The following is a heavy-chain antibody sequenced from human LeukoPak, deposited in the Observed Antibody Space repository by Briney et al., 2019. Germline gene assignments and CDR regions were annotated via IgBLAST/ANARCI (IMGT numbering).Heavy chain of an antibody. V-gene: IGHV3-30*02. CDR1: GFTFSSYG. J-gene: IGHJ4*02. D-gene: IGHD4/OR15-4a*01. Sequence: PGGSLRLSCAASGFTFSSYGMHWVRQAPGKGLEWVSFIRFDGSIQYYADSVKGRFTISRDNSKNTLFLQMNSLRAEDTAVYYCARRAGAYSHPYDYWGQGTLVTVSS. CDR2: IRFDGSIQ. CDR3: ARRAGAYSHPYDY.